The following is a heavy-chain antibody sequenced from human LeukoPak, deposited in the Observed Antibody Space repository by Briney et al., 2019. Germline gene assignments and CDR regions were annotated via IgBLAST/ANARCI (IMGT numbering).Heavy chain of an antibody. V-gene: IGHV6-1*01. CDR1: GDSVYSYIAS. Sequence: SQTLSLTCAICGDSVYSYIASWICLRQSPSRGLVCLGRPYYRCKWYNHYAVSVKAIITITPNTSKNQFSLQLNSVTPEDTAVYCWARVRHGSVCHSSPFDHWGQGMLVSVSS. J-gene: IGHJ4*02. CDR2: PYYRCKWYN. D-gene: IGHD3-10*01. CDR3: ARVRHGSVCHSSPFDH.